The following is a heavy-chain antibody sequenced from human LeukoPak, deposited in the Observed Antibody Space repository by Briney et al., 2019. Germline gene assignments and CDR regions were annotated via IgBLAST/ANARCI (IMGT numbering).Heavy chain of an antibody. D-gene: IGHD3-3*01. CDR1: GGSLSGYY. CDR3: AKDEHYDFWSGYYSDY. CDR2: ISGSGGST. V-gene: IGHV3-23*01. Sequence: ETLSLTCAVYGGSLSGYYWSWVRQAPGKGLEWVSAISGSGGSTYYADSVKGRFTISRDNSENTLYLQMNSLRAEDTAVYYCAKDEHYDFWSGYYSDYWGQGTLVTVFS. J-gene: IGHJ4*02.